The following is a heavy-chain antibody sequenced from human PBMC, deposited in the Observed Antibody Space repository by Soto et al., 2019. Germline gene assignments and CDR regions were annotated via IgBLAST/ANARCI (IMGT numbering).Heavy chain of an antibody. CDR3: ATARGSYPFRIMFLDY. CDR1: GYTLTELS. D-gene: IGHD1-26*01. CDR2: FDPEDGET. Sequence: ASVKVSCKVSGYTLTELSMHWVRQAPGKGLEWMGGFDPEDGETIYAQKFQGRVTMTEDTSTDTAYMELSSLRSEDTAVYYCATARGSYPFRIMFLDYWGQGTLVTVSS. V-gene: IGHV1-24*01. J-gene: IGHJ4*02.